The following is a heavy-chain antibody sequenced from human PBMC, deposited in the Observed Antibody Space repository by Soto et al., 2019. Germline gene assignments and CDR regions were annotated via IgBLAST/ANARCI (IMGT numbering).Heavy chain of an antibody. Sequence: PSETLSLPCAVYGGSFSGYYWSWIRQPPGKGLEWIGEINHSGSTNYNPSLKSRVTISVDTSKNQFSLKLSSVTAADTAVYYCARCRYNWKYPRYYYYYNGMDVWGKGTT. CDR2: INHSGST. J-gene: IGHJ6*04. V-gene: IGHV4-34*01. D-gene: IGHD1-7*01. CDR3: ARCRYNWKYPRYYYYYNGMDV. CDR1: GGSFSGYY.